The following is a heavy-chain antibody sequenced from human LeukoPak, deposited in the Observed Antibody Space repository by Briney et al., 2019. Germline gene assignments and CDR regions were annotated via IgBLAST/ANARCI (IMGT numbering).Heavy chain of an antibody. V-gene: IGHV3-23*01. CDR3: AKVQVYYYDSSGYYGNFDY. Sequence: GGSLRLSCAASGFTFSSYGMSWVRQAPGKGLEWVSAISGSGGSTYYADSVKGRFTISRDNSKNTLYLQMNSLRAEDTAVYYCAKVQVYYYDSSGYYGNFDYWGQGTLVTVSS. CDR2: ISGSGGST. CDR1: GFTFSSYG. J-gene: IGHJ4*02. D-gene: IGHD3-22*01.